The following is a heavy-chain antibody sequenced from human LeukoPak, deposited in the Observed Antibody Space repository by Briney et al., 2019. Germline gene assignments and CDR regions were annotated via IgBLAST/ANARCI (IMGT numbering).Heavy chain of an antibody. CDR2: IYYSGST. CDR3: ARAGATTSDGYFDY. J-gene: IGHJ4*02. Sequence: SETLFLTCTVSGGSISSGGYYWSWIRQHPGKGLEWIGYIYYSGSTYYNPSLKSRVTISVDTSKNQFSLKLSSVTAADTAVYYCARAGATTSDGYFDYWGQGTLVTVSS. D-gene: IGHD1-26*01. CDR1: GGSISSGGYY. V-gene: IGHV4-31*03.